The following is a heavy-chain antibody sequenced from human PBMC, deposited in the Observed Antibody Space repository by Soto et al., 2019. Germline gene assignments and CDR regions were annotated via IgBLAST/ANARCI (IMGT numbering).Heavy chain of an antibody. D-gene: IGHD3-10*01. V-gene: IGHV3-15*01. Sequence: EVQLVESGGGLVKPGGSFRLSCAASVFTFSNAWMSWVRQAPGKGLEWVGRIKSKTDGGTTDYAAPVKGRFTISRDDSKNTLYLQMNSLKTEDTVVYYCTQEFTMVRGVMDYYYYGMDVWGQGTTVTVSS. CDR3: TQEFTMVRGVMDYYYYGMDV. CDR1: VFTFSNAW. J-gene: IGHJ6*02. CDR2: IKSKTDGGTT.